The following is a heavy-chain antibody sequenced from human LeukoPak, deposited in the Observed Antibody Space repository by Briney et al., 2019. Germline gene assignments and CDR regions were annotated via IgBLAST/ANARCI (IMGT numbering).Heavy chain of an antibody. V-gene: IGHV3-53*01. J-gene: IGHJ6*02. Sequence: PGGSLRLSCAAYGFTVSSNYMNWVRQAPGELLEWVSVIYSGGRTYYADSVMGRFTISRDNSKNTLSLQMNSLRVEDTAVYYCARYSYYGMDVWGQGTTVTVSS. CDR1: GFTVSSNY. D-gene: IGHD2-21*01. CDR2: IYSGGRT. CDR3: ARYSYYGMDV.